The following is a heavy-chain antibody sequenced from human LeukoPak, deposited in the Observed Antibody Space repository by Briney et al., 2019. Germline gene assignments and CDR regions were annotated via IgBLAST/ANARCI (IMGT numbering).Heavy chain of an antibody. CDR3: ARRGLTTSGAFDI. D-gene: IGHD4-11*01. CDR2: IYYSGST. V-gene: IGHV4-39*01. CDR1: GGSISSSSYY. Sequence: SETLSLTCTVSGGSISSSSYYWGWTRQPPGKGLEWIGSIYYSGSTYYNPSLKSRVTISVDTSKNQFSLKLSSVTAADTAVYYCARRGLTTSGAFDIWGQGTMVTVSS. J-gene: IGHJ3*02.